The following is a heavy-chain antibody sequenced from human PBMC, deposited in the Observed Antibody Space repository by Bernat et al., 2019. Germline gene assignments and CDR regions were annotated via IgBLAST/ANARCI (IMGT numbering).Heavy chain of an antibody. V-gene: IGHV1-3*01. Sequence: QVQLVQSGAEVKKPGASVKVSCKASGYTFTSYAMHWVRQAPGQRLEWMGWINAGNGNTKYSQKFQGRVTITRDTSASTAYMELSSLRSEDTAVYYCASTLLHYDSSGYSNWFDPWGQGTLVTVSS. CDR2: INAGNGNT. CDR1: GYTFTSYA. D-gene: IGHD3-22*01. CDR3: ASTLLHYDSSGYSNWFDP. J-gene: IGHJ5*02.